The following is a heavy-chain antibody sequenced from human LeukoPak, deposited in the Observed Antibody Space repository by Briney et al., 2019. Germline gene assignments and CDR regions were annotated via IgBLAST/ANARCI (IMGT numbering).Heavy chain of an antibody. V-gene: IGHV4-39*01. Sequence: SETLSLTCTVSGGSISSSSYYWGWIRQPPGKGLEWIGSIYYSGSTYYNPSLKSRVTISVDTSKNQFSLKLSSVTAADTAVYYCAGRVGSYYYYMDVWGKGTTVTVSS. CDR2: IYYSGST. J-gene: IGHJ6*03. CDR3: AGRVGSYYYYMDV. CDR1: GGSISSSSYY. D-gene: IGHD3-10*01.